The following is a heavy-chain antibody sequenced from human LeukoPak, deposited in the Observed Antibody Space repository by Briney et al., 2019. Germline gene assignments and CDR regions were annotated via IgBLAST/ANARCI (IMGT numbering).Heavy chain of an antibody. D-gene: IGHD3-10*01. CDR2: IIPIFGTA. V-gene: IGHV1-69*06. CDR3: ARNSLVRGVPPDY. CDR1: GGTFSSYA. Sequence: SVKVSCKASGGTFSSYAISWVRQAPGQGLEWMGGIIPIFGTANYAQKFQGRVTITADKSTSTAYMELSSLRPEGTAVYYCARNSLVRGVPPDYWGQGTLVTVSS. J-gene: IGHJ4*02.